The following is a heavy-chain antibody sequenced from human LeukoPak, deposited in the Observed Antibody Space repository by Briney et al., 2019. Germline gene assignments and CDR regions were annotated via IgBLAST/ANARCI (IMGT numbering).Heavy chain of an antibody. J-gene: IGHJ2*01. V-gene: IGHV3-30*18. D-gene: IGHD2-2*01. Sequence: PGWSLRLSCTASGFTFSNFGMHWVRQAPGKGLEWVAIISYDGSNKYYADSVQGRFIISRDNSKNKLYLQMNSLRTEDTAVYFCAKEMSCSSSTCYSRGSQYWYFDLWGRGTLVTVSS. CDR3: AKEMSCSSSTCYSRGSQYWYFDL. CDR2: ISYDGSNK. CDR1: GFTFSNFG.